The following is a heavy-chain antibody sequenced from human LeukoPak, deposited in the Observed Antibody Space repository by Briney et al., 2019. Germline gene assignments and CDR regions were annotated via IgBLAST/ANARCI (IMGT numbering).Heavy chain of an antibody. V-gene: IGHV1-8*01. CDR3: ARDPDTMNLPDY. CDR2: MNPNSGNT. J-gene: IGHJ4*02. Sequence: ASVKVSCTASGYTFTSYDINWVRQATGQGLEWMGWMNPNSGNTGYAQKFQGRVTMTRNTSIRTAYMELSSLRSEDTAVYYCARDPDTMNLPDYWGQGTLVTVSS. D-gene: IGHD3-22*01. CDR1: GYTFTSYD.